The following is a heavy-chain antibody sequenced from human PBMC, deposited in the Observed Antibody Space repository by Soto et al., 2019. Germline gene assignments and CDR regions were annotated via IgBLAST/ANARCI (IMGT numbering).Heavy chain of an antibody. CDR1: GLTFNKAW. Sequence: PGGSLRLSCAASGLTFNKAWVAWVRQAPGKGLEWVGRLMSKSDSAAVDYITHVKVRFTISRDDSKNMLYLQMNSLKTEDTAFYYCATAGGTSPYFFDYGGHGILGTVSS. D-gene: IGHD2-8*02. J-gene: IGHJ4*01. V-gene: IGHV3-15*01. CDR3: ATAGGTSPYFFDY. CDR2: LMSKSDSAAV.